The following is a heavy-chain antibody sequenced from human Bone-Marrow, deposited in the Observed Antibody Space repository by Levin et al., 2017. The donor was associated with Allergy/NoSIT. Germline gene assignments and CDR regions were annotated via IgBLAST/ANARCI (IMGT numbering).Heavy chain of an antibody. CDR3: AKETSPSGYCISTGCPSLDFYDDYGMDV. CDR1: EFTFSSYG. D-gene: IGHD2-2*03. J-gene: IGHJ6*02. V-gene: IGHV3-30*18. CDR2: ISYDGKST. Sequence: GGSLRLSCAASEFTFSSYGMRWVRQGPGKGLEWVAVISYDGKSTFYSDSVKGRFTISRDNAKNTLYLQMNSLRHDDTAVYYCAKETSPSGYCISTGCPSLDFYDDYGMDVWGLGTTVTVSS.